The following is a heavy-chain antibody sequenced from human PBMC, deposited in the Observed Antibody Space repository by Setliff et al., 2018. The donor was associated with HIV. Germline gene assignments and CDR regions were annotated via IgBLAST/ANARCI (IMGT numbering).Heavy chain of an antibody. J-gene: IGHJ6*03. CDR3: ARSQGIGNYYMDV. Sequence: PGGSLRLSCAASGFTFSTYAMSWVRQAPGKGLEWVSGISGSGGSTYYADSVKGRFTISRDNSKNTLYLQMNSLRAEDTAAYYCARSQGIGNYYMDVWGKGTTVTVSS. D-gene: IGHD2-15*01. CDR1: GFTFSTYA. V-gene: IGHV3-23*01. CDR2: ISGSGGST.